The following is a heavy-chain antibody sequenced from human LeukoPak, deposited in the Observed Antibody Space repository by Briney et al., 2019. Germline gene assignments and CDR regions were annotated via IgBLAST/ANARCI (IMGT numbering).Heavy chain of an antibody. J-gene: IGHJ5*02. V-gene: IGHV1-69*13. CDR1: GGTFSRNA. CDR2: IIPFLSTA. D-gene: IGHD3-10*01. Sequence: GASVKVSCKASGGTFSRNAISWVRQAPGQGLEWMGGIIPFLSTADYAQKFQGRITITADESTSTAYMELSGLRSDDTAVYYCARVSQGHSVRGVISDWFDPWGQGTLVTVSS. CDR3: ARVSQGHSVRGVISDWFDP.